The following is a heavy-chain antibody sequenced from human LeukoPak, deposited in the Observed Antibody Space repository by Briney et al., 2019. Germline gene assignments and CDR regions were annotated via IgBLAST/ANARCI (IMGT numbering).Heavy chain of an antibody. Sequence: GGSLRLSCAASGFTFGSYSMNWVRQAPGKGLEWVSSISSSSSYIYYADSVKGRFTISRDNAKNSLYLQMNSLRAEDTAVYYCARVVTVTTKLVDYWGQGTLVTVSS. D-gene: IGHD4-17*01. CDR1: GFTFGSYS. J-gene: IGHJ4*02. CDR3: ARVVTVTTKLVDY. CDR2: ISSSSSYI. V-gene: IGHV3-21*01.